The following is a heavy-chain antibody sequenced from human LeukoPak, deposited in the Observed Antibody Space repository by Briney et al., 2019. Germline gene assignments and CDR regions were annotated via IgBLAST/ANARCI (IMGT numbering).Heavy chain of an antibody. CDR3: AKDIRAVLNS. Sequence: AGGSLRLSCAASGFTFSRYSMNWVRQAPGKGLEWVSSISISSNYIYYADSVKGRFTISRDNAKNSLCLQMNSLRAEDTAVYYCAKDIRAVLNSWGQGTLVTVSS. J-gene: IGHJ4*02. CDR2: ISISSNYI. CDR1: GFTFSRYS. V-gene: IGHV3-21*01. D-gene: IGHD2-8*01.